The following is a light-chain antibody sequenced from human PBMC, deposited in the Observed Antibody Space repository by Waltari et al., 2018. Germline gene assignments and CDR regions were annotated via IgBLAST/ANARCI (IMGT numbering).Light chain of an antibody. J-gene: IGKJ5*01. CDR1: QRISAS. CDR3: XXYADSPIT. Sequence: EIVLTQSPGTLSLSPGERATLSCRASQRISASLSWYQQKLGQPPRLLIYDTSNRAIGIPDRFSGSGSGTDFTLTINRLEPEDFAVYXCXXYADSPITFGLGTRLDIK. V-gene: IGKV3-20*01. CDR2: DTS.